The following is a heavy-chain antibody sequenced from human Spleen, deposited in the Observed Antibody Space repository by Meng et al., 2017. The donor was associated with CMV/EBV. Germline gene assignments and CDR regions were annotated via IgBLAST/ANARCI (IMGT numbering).Heavy chain of an antibody. Sequence: GESLKISCAASGFTFSSYWMHWVRQAPGKGLVWVSRINSDGSSTSYADSVKGRFTISRDNAKNTLYLQMNSLRAEDTAVYYCAKDWDSYGLYYFDYWGQGTLVTVSS. CDR1: GFTFSSYW. V-gene: IGHV3-74*01. CDR2: INSDGSST. CDR3: AKDWDSYGLYYFDY. J-gene: IGHJ4*02. D-gene: IGHD3-16*01.